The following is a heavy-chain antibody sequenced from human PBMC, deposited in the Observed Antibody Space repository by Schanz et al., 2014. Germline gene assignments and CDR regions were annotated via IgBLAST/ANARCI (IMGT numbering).Heavy chain of an antibody. J-gene: IGHJ3*02. D-gene: IGHD2-2*01. CDR1: GYTFISYG. CDR2: FIPILDVE. CDR3: ARGTMPGTFDI. Sequence: QVQLVQSGAEVRKPGASVKVSCKASGYTFISYGISWVRQAPGQGLEWVGRFIPILDVENYAQQFQGRVTFTADKSTSTAYMELSSLRYEDTALYYCARGTMPGTFDIWGQGTMVTVSS. V-gene: IGHV1-69*04.